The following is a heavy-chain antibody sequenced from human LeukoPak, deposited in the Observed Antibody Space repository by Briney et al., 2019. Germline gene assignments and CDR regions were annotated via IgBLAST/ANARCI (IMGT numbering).Heavy chain of an antibody. D-gene: IGHD6-19*01. CDR2: INWNGGST. CDR1: GFTFDDYG. CDR3: ARDHYSSGPYYFDY. V-gene: IGHV3-20*04. J-gene: IGHJ4*02. Sequence: PGGSLRLSCAASGFTFDDYGMSWVRQAPGKGLEWVSGINWNGGSTGYADSVKGRFTISRDNAKNSLYLQMNSLRAEDTAVYYCARDHYSSGPYYFDYWGQGTLVTVSS.